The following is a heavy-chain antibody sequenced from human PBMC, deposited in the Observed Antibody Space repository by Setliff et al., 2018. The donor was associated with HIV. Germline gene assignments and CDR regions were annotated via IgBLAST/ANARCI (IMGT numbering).Heavy chain of an antibody. CDR1: GYTFTNYG. Sequence: ASVKVSCKASGYTFTNYGISWVRQAPGRGLEWMGWISPYNGNTNYAQKLQGRVTMTTDTSTSTAYMELRSLRSDDTAVYYCARDLYSSGWPNWFDPWGQGTLVTAPQ. CDR2: ISPYNGNT. J-gene: IGHJ5*02. D-gene: IGHD6-19*01. V-gene: IGHV1-18*01. CDR3: ARDLYSSGWPNWFDP.